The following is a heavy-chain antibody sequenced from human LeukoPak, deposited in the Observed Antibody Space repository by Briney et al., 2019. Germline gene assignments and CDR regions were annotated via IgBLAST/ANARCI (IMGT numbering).Heavy chain of an antibody. V-gene: IGHV4-30-4*01. Sequence: PSETLSLTCTVSGSSISSGDYYWSWIRQPPGKGLEWIGYIYYSGSTYYNPSLKSRVTISVDTSKNQFSLKLSSVTAADTAVYYCARDRTGDYEFDYWGQGTLVTVSS. CDR3: ARDRTGDYEFDY. J-gene: IGHJ4*02. D-gene: IGHD4-17*01. CDR1: GSSISSGDYY. CDR2: IYYSGST.